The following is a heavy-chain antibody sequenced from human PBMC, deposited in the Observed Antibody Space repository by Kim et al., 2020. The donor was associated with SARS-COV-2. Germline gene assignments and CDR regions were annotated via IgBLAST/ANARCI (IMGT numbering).Heavy chain of an antibody. CDR1: GFTFSSYT. V-gene: IGHV3-23*01. Sequence: GGSLRLSCAASGFTFSSYTMTWVRQAPGKGLEWVSVISGSGTRTNYADSVKGRFTISRDNSKNTLYLLINSLRADDTGLYYCAKSGSGYENWFDPWGQGTLVTVPS. CDR3: AKSGSGYENWFDP. J-gene: IGHJ5*02. CDR2: ISGSGTRT. D-gene: IGHD3-22*01.